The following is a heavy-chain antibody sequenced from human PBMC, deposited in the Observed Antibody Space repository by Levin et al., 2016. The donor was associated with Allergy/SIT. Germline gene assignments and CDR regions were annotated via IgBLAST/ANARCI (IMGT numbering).Heavy chain of an antibody. J-gene: IGHJ4*02. CDR3: ATDKGPYCAGDCSLN. CDR1: GASINGYY. D-gene: IGHD2-21*02. V-gene: IGHV4-4*07. Sequence: SETLSLTCSVSGASINGYYWSWIRQPAGKGLEWIGRFYASESIDYNPSLKSRVTMSIDTAKKQFSLKLSSVTAADTAIYYCATDKGPYCAGDCSLNWGQGTLVTVSS. CDR2: FYASESI.